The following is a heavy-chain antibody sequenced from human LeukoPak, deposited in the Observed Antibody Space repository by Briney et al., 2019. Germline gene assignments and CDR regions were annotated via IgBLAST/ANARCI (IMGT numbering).Heavy chain of an antibody. V-gene: IGHV1-69*05. CDR3: ASLNAGSDY. CDR1: GGTFSSYA. D-gene: IGHD3-10*01. CDR2: IIPIFGTA. J-gene: IGHJ4*02. Sequence: ASVKVSCKASGGTFSSYAISWARQDPGQGLEWMGRIIPIFGTANYAQKFQGRVTITTDESTSTAYMELSSLRFEDTAVYYCASLNAGSDYWGQGTLVTVSS.